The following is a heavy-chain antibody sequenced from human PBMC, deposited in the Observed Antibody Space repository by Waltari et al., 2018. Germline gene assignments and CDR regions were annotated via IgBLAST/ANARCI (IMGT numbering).Heavy chain of an antibody. D-gene: IGHD3-10*01. CDR1: GYSFTSYA. CDR3: ARAFYGSGSLLHY. CDR2: INAGNGNT. V-gene: IGHV1-3*03. Sequence: QVQLVQSGAEVKKPGASVQVSCKASGYSFTSYAMHWVRQAPGQRLEWMGWINAGNGNTKYSQEFQGRVTITRDTSASTAYMELSSLRSEDMAVYYCARAFYGSGSLLHYWGQGTLVTVSS. J-gene: IGHJ4*02.